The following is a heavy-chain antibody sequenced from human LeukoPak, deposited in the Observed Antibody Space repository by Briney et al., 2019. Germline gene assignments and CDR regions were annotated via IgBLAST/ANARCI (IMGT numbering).Heavy chain of an antibody. Sequence: GESLKISCQGSGYTFGDHWIGWVRQMPGKGLEWMGIIYPGDSDTRYSPSFQGQDTISADKSIRTAYLQWSSLKASDTAMYYCARLGPKQWLVRGLDFWGRGTLVTVSS. CDR2: IYPGDSDT. J-gene: IGHJ4*02. CDR3: ARLGPKQWLVRGLDF. D-gene: IGHD6-19*01. V-gene: IGHV5-51*01. CDR1: GYTFGDHW.